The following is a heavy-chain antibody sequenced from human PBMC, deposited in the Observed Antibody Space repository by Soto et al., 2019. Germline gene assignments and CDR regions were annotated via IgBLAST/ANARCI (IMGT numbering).Heavy chain of an antibody. CDR3: ARAPEFYGVFFDY. V-gene: IGHV4-59*01. D-gene: IGHD4-17*01. CDR2: IYYSGST. Sequence: SETLSLTCTVSGGSISSYYWSWIRQPPGKGLEWIGYIYYSGSTNYNPSLKSRVTISVDTSKNQFSLKLSSVTAADTAVYYCARAPEFYGVFFDYWGQATLVTVSS. CDR1: GGSISSYY. J-gene: IGHJ4*02.